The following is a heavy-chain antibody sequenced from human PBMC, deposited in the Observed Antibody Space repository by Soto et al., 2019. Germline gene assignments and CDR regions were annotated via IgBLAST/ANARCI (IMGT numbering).Heavy chain of an antibody. Sequence: WRSLRFACASYPFNSSSYGMSWVRQAPGKGLEWVSAISGTGGSTYYADSVKGRFTISRDNSKNTLYLQMNSLRAEDTAVYYCAKGMTCGYWGQGTLVTFYS. V-gene: IGHV3-23*01. D-gene: IGHD2-21*01. CDR3: AKGMTCGY. J-gene: IGHJ4*02. CDR2: ISGTGGST. CDR1: PFNSSSYG.